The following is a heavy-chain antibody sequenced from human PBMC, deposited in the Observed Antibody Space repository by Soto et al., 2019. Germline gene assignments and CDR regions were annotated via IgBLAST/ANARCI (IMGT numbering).Heavy chain of an antibody. CDR1: GFSLTSRPVG. J-gene: IGHJ4*02. D-gene: IGHD3-16*01. Sequence: QITLKESGPTLVKPTQTLTLTCTFSGFSLTSRPVGVGWVRQPPGKALEWLAFIYWDDDKRDSPSLRSILTTTKDASKNRVVLTLTNMDPVDTATYYCAHRRNYDGSWNEGVFDYWGQGILVTVSS. V-gene: IGHV2-5*02. CDR3: AHRRNYDGSWNEGVFDY. CDR2: IYWDDDK.